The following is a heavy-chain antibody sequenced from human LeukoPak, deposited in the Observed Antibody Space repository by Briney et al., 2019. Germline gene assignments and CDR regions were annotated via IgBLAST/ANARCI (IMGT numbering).Heavy chain of an antibody. CDR3: AKEVVRIVGASEGTFDY. D-gene: IGHD1-26*01. CDR2: IRYDGSNK. Sequence: PGGSLRLSCAASGFTFSSYGMHWVRQAPGKGLEWVAFIRYDGSNKYYADSVKGRFTISRDNSKNTLYLQMNSLRAEDTAVYYCAKEVVRIVGASEGTFDYWGQGTLVTVSS. CDR1: GFTFSSYG. V-gene: IGHV3-30*02. J-gene: IGHJ4*02.